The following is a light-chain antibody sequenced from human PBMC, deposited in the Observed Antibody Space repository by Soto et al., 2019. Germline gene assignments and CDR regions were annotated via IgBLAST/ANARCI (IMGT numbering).Light chain of an antibody. V-gene: IGKV3-11*01. Sequence: EIVLTQSPATLSLSPGERATLSCRASQSISYYLAWYQQKPGQAPRLLIYDVSNRATGIPARFCGSGSGTDFTLTISSLEPEDFAVDYCQQRLNWPLTFGQGTRLEIK. CDR3: QQRLNWPLT. CDR2: DVS. J-gene: IGKJ5*01. CDR1: QSISYY.